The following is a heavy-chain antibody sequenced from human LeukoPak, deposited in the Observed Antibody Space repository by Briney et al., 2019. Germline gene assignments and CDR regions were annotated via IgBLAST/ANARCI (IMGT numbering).Heavy chain of an antibody. CDR2: ISSSSSTI. CDR3: ARQMGYSTAWYSDN. V-gene: IGHV3-48*01. CDR1: GFTFSSYS. J-gene: IGHJ4*02. Sequence: GGSLRLSCAASGFTFSSYSMNWVRQAPGKGLEWVSYISSSSSTIYYADSVKGRFTISRDNAKNSLYLQMNSLRAEDTAVYFCARQMGYSTAWYSDNWGQGTLVTVSS. D-gene: IGHD6-19*01.